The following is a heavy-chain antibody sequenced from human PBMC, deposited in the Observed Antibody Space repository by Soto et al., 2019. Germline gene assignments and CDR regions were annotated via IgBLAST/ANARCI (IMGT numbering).Heavy chain of an antibody. CDR1: GFTFSDYY. Sequence: PGGSLRLSCAASGFTFSDYYMSWIRQAPGKGLEWVSYISSSSSYTNYADSVKGRFTISRDNAKNSLYLQMNSLRAEDTAVYYCAREGIAVAGRGKSNWFDPWGQGTLVTVSS. CDR2: ISSSSSYT. J-gene: IGHJ5*02. D-gene: IGHD6-19*01. V-gene: IGHV3-11*05. CDR3: AREGIAVAGRGKSNWFDP.